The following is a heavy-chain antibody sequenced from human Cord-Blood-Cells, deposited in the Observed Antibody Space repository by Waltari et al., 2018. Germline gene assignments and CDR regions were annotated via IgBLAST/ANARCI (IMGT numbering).Heavy chain of an antibody. D-gene: IGHD6-6*01. Sequence: ELQLVESGGGLVQPGGSLRVSCAASGFTFSSYWMHWVRQAPEKGLVWVSRINSDGSSTGYADSVKVRCTVSRDNTKNTLYLQMNSLRAEDTDVYYCARDDGSSFDYWGRGTLVTVSS. CDR1: GFTFSSYW. V-gene: IGHV3-74*01. CDR2: INSDGSST. J-gene: IGHJ4*02. CDR3: ARDDGSSFDY.